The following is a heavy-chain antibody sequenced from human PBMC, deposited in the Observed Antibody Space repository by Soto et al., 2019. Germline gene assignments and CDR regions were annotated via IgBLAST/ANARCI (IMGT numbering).Heavy chain of an antibody. D-gene: IGHD3-3*01. CDR2: ISPNSGGA. CDR1: GYTFSKYD. CDR3: VRQYFDFWTDYPDFDY. V-gene: IGHV1-18*04. J-gene: IGHJ4*02. Sequence: QVQLVQSGAEMKRPGASVKVSCKASGYTFSKYDVSWVRQAPGQGLEWLGLISPNSGGASYSEKFQGRVTMSTDTPTTTAYLELRSLRSDDTAVYYCVRQYFDFWTDYPDFDYWGQGTLVTVSS.